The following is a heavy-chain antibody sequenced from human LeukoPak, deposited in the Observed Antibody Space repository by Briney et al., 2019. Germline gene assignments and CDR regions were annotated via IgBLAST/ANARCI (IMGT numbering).Heavy chain of an antibody. CDR2: IYYSGTT. CDR3: ARVDNWFDP. CDR1: GDSIRSGHYY. V-gene: IGHV4-31*03. J-gene: IGHJ5*02. Sequence: PSETLSLTCTVSGDSIRSGHYYWSWIRQHPGKGLEWIGYIYYSGTTYYNPSLQSRVTISVDTSKNQFSLKLSSVTAADTAVYYCARVDNWFDPWGQGTLVTVSS.